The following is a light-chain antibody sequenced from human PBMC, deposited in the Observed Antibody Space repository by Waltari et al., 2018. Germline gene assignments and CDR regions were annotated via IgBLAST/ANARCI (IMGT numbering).Light chain of an antibody. J-gene: IGLJ1*01. Sequence: SYELTQPPSVSVSPGQTAMITCSGDALPKQYAYWYQLKPGQAPVLVLYKDSGRPSGSPERCSGSSSGTTVTLTISGVQAEDEADYYCQSADSSGTYYVFGTGTKVTVL. CDR1: ALPKQY. V-gene: IGLV3-25*03. CDR3: QSADSSGTYYV. CDR2: KDS.